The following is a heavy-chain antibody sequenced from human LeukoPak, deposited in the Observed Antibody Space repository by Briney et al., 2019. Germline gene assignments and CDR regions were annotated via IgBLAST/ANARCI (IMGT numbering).Heavy chain of an antibody. J-gene: IGHJ5*02. Sequence: SETLSLTCTVSGYSISMGYYWGWIRQPPGKGLEWIGSIYHSGSTYYNPSLKSRVSISVDTSKNQFSLKLSSVTAADTAVYYCARVGDILTGYLNWFDPWGQGTLVTVSS. V-gene: IGHV4-38-2*02. CDR3: ARVGDILTGYLNWFDP. D-gene: IGHD3-9*01. CDR1: GYSISMGYY. CDR2: IYHSGST.